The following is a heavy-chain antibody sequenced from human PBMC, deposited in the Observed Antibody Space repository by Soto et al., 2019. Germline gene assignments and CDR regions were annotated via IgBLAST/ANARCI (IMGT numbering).Heavy chain of an antibody. CDR1: GFTFSSYS. V-gene: IGHV3-23*01. J-gene: IGHJ4*02. CDR3: ARTLYSYGTDY. Sequence: PGGSLRLSCAASGFTFSSYSMSWVRQAPEKRLEKVSAINGSGGSTYYEDSVKGRFTNSRDNSKNTLYLQMNSLRAVDTAVYYCARTLYSYGTDYWGQGTLVTVSS. D-gene: IGHD5-18*01. CDR2: INGSGGST.